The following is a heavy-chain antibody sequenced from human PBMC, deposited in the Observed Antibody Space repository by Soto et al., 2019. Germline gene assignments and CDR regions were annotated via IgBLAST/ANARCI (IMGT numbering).Heavy chain of an antibody. Sequence: PSLPLSVTRSFYGGSFSGSYSIWIRQRPGKGLEWIGEINHSGSTNYNPSLKSRVTISVDTSKNQFSLKLSSVTAADTAVYYCARSRGVIYYYYGMDVWGQGTTVTVSS. V-gene: IGHV4-34*01. J-gene: IGHJ6*02. D-gene: IGHD3-10*01. CDR1: GGSFSGSY. CDR2: INHSGST. CDR3: ARSRGVIYYYYGMDV.